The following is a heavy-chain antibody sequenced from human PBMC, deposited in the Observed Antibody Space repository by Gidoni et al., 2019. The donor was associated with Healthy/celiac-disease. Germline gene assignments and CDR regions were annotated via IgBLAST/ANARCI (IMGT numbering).Heavy chain of an antibody. V-gene: IGHV3-9*01. D-gene: IGHD3-10*01. CDR2: ISWNSGSI. J-gene: IGHJ3*02. CDR1: GFTCDDYA. CDR3: AKAILWFGELYDAFDI. Sequence: EVQLVESGGGLVQPGRSLRLSCAASGFTCDDYAMHWVRQAPGKGLEWVSGISWNSGSIGYADSVKGRFTISRDNAKNSLYLQMNSLRAEDTALYYCAKAILWFGELYDAFDIWGQGTMVTVSS.